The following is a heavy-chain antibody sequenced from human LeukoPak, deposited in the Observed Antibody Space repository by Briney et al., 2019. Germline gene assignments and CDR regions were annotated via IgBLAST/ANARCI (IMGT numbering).Heavy chain of an antibody. CDR1: GYTFTSYG. CDR3: ARDPGAGDYDFWSGNFDY. J-gene: IGHJ4*02. V-gene: IGHV1-18*01. CDR2: ISAYNGNT. Sequence: GASVTVSFKASGYTFTSYGISWVRQAPGQGLEWMGWISAYNGNTNYAQKLQGRVTMTTDTSTSTAYMELRSLRSDDTAVYYCARDPGAGDYDFWSGNFDYWGQGTLVTVSS. D-gene: IGHD3-3*01.